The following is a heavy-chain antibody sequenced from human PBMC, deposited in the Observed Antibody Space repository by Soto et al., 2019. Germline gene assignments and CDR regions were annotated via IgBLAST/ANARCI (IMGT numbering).Heavy chain of an antibody. CDR2: ISSNGNT. V-gene: IGHV4-4*07. J-gene: IGHJ4*02. CDR3: AREVWVAGLLYYFDF. CDR1: DGSISGNF. Sequence: PSETLSLTCTVSDGSISGNFLTWIRQPAGKGLEWIGRISSNGNTDYNPSLKSRVTMSIDTSKNHFSLDLISVTASDTAIYYCAREVWVAGLLYYFDFWGQGTLVTGS. D-gene: IGHD6-19*01.